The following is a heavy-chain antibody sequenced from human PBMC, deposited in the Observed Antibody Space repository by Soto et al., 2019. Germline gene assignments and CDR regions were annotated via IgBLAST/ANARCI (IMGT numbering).Heavy chain of an antibody. CDR3: AGGNCSSTSCYRDNYYYYGMDV. CDR2: ISVYNGNT. Sequence: QVQLVQSGAEVKKPGASVKVSCKASGYTFTSYGISWVRQAPGQGLEWMGWISVYNGNTKYAQKLQGRVTMTTGTTTKTAYMELRSLRSADTAVYYCAGGNCSSTSCYRDNYYYYGMDVWGQGTTVTVSS. D-gene: IGHD2-2*02. V-gene: IGHV1-18*04. J-gene: IGHJ6*02. CDR1: GYTFTSYG.